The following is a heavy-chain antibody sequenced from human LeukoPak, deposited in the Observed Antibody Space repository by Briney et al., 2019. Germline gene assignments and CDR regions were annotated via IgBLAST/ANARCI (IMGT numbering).Heavy chain of an antibody. Sequence: SETLSLTCGGYGGSFSGYYWNWIRQPPGKGLEWIGEINHSGSTNYNSSLKSRVTISVDTSKNQFSLKLSSVTAADTAVYYCARDGGAAQFDPWGQGTLVTVSS. CDR3: ARDGGAAQFDP. J-gene: IGHJ5*02. CDR2: INHSGST. V-gene: IGHV4-34*01. CDR1: GGSFSGYY. D-gene: IGHD3-3*01.